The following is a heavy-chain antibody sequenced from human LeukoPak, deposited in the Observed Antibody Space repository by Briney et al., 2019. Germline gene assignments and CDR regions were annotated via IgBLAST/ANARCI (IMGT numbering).Heavy chain of an antibody. J-gene: IGHJ6*03. D-gene: IGHD1-1*01. CDR1: GDSVSSNSAA. Sequence: SQTLSPTCAISGDSVSSNSAAWNWIRQSPSRGLEWLGRTYYRSKWYNDYAVSVKSRITINPDTSKNQFSLQLNSVTPEDTAVYYCARGWNDAYYYYYYYMDVWGKGTTVTVSS. CDR3: ARGWNDAYYYYYYYMDV. V-gene: IGHV6-1*01. CDR2: TYYRSKWYN.